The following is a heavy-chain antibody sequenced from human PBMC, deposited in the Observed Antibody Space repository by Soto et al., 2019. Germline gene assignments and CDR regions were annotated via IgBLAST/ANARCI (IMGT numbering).Heavy chain of an antibody. V-gene: IGHV4-39*01. CDR1: GGSISSSSYY. J-gene: IGHJ5*02. CDR3: ARARHVAAAGKNWFDP. D-gene: IGHD6-13*01. CDR2: IYYSGST. Sequence: PSETLSLTCTVSGGSISSSSYYWVWIRHPPGKGLEWIGSIYYSGSTYYNPSLKSRVTISVDTSKNQFSLKLSSVTAADTAVYYCARARHVAAAGKNWFDPWGQGTLVTVSS.